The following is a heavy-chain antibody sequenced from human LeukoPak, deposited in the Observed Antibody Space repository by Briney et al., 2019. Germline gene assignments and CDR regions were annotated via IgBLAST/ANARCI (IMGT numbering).Heavy chain of an antibody. Sequence: GGSLRLSCAASGFSFSDYYMSWIRQAPGKGLEWVSAISGSGGSTYYADSVKGRFTISRDNSKNTLYLQMNSLRAEDTAVYYCAKGRYCSSTSCLGSWFDPWGQGTLVTVSS. CDR1: GFSFSDYY. V-gene: IGHV3-23*01. D-gene: IGHD2-2*01. CDR3: AKGRYCSSTSCLGSWFDP. CDR2: ISGSGGST. J-gene: IGHJ5*02.